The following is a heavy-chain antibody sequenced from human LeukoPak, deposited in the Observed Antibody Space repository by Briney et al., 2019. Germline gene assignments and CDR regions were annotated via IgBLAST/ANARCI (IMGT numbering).Heavy chain of an antibody. V-gene: IGHV3-23*01. CDR1: GFICSDYA. Sequence: GGSLRLSCTASGFICSDYAMSWARQAPGKGLEWVSTISGGGGSTYYADSVKGRFTISRDNSKNTLYLQVNSLRAEDTAVYYCAKGGKWDVTPFDYWGQGTLVTVSS. J-gene: IGHJ4*02. D-gene: IGHD1-26*01. CDR2: ISGGGGST. CDR3: AKGGKWDVTPFDY.